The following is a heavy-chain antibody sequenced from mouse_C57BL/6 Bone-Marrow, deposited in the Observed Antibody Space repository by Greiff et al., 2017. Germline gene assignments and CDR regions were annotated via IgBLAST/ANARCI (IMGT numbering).Heavy chain of an antibody. J-gene: IGHJ1*03. CDR2: ISSGSSTI. D-gene: IGHD2-3*01. Sequence: EVQVVESGGGLVKPGGSLKLSCAASGFTFSDYGMHWVRQAPEKGLEWVAYISSGSSTIYYADTVKGRFTISRDNAKNTLFLQMTSLRSEDTAMYYCARRENYDGYNRYFDVWGTGTTVTVSS. CDR1: GFTFSDYG. V-gene: IGHV5-17*01. CDR3: ARRENYDGYNRYFDV.